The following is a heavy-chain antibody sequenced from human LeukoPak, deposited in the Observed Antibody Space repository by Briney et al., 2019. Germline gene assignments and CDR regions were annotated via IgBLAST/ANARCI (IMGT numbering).Heavy chain of an antibody. D-gene: IGHD3-9*01. CDR2: IYHSGST. J-gene: IGHJ4*02. CDR1: GYSISSGYY. CDR3: ARDEGYDTPGG. Sequence: SETLSLTCAVSGYSISSGYYWGWIRQPPGKGLEWIGSIYHSGSTYYNPSLKSRVTISVDTSKNQFSLKLSSVTAADTAVYYCARDEGYDTPGGWGQGTLATVSS. V-gene: IGHV4-38-2*02.